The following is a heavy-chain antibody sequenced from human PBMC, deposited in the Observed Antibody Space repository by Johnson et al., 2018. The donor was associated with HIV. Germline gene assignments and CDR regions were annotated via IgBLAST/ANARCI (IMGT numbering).Heavy chain of an antibody. CDR2: ISSSGDII. V-gene: IGHV3-11*01. D-gene: IGHD3-10*01. Sequence: QVLLVESGGGVVQPGRSLRLSCAASGFTFSDYYMTWIRQAPGKGLEWLSFISSSGDIIRYADSVKGRFTISRDDATNSLYLRMDSLRTEDTAFYYCAKDLNYGSYLRGFDVWGQGTMVTVSS. CDR3: AKDLNYGSYLRGFDV. CDR1: GFTFSDYY. J-gene: IGHJ3*01.